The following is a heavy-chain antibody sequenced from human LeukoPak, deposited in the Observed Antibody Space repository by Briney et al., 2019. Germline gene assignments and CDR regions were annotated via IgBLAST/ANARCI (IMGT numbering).Heavy chain of an antibody. CDR2: ISGSGGST. CDR3: AKVPNPYRTYYYDSSGYL. Sequence: GGSLRLSCAASGFTSSSYAMSWVRQAPGKGLEWVSAISGSGGSTYYADSVKGRFTISRDNSKNTLYLQMNSLRAEDTAVYYCAKVPNPYRTYYYDSSGYLWGQGTLVTVSS. CDR1: GFTSSSYA. J-gene: IGHJ4*02. V-gene: IGHV3-23*01. D-gene: IGHD3-22*01.